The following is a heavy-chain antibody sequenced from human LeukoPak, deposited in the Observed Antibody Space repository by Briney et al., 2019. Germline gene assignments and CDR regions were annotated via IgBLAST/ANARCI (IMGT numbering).Heavy chain of an antibody. Sequence: GGSLRPSCTASGFTFTDYIMHWVRQAPGKGLEWVSSISGSGAYIYYADSVKGRFTISRDSAKNSLYLQMNSLRAEDTAVYYCAREGPLGYYDSSGYYHYWGQGTLVTVSS. CDR2: ISGSGAYI. CDR1: GFTFTDYI. J-gene: IGHJ4*02. CDR3: AREGPLGYYDSSGYYHY. V-gene: IGHV3-21*06. D-gene: IGHD3-22*01.